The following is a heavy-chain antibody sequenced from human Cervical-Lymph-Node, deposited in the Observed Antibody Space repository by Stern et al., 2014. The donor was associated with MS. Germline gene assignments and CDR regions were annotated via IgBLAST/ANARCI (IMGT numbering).Heavy chain of an antibody. V-gene: IGHV1-69*06. J-gene: IGHJ4*02. CDR3: ARDPPSGYDLWSGSYY. CDR1: GGTFTSHS. Sequence: QVHLVESGAEVMKPGSSVKVSCKASGGTFTSHSISWVRQAPGQGLEWVGGIIPMFGTSNYAQKFQSRVRMTADKATSTVYMELNSLRSEDTAVYYCARDPPSGYDLWSGSYYWGQGTLVTVSS. CDR2: IIPMFGTS. D-gene: IGHD3-3*01.